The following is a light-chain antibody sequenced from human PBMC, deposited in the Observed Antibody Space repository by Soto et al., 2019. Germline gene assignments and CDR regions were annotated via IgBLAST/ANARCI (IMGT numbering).Light chain of an antibody. J-gene: IGLJ1*01. CDR2: DVS. CDR1: SSDVGGYNY. V-gene: IGLV2-11*01. Sequence: QSALTQPRSVSGSPGQSVTISCTGTSSDVGGYNYVSWYQHHPGKAPKLMIYDVSKRPSGVPDRFSGSKSGNTASLTISGLQAEDEADYYSCSFSGSPYVFGTGTKLTVL. CDR3: CSFSGSPYV.